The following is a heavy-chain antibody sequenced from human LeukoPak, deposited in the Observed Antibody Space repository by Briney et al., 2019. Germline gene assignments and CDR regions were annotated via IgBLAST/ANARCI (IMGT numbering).Heavy chain of an antibody. Sequence: ASVKVSCKASGYTFTSYDINWVRQATGQGLEWMGWMNPNSGNTGYAQKFQGRVTMTRNTSIGTAYMELSSLRSEDMAVYYCHMFGGYYYYMDVWGKGTTVTVSS. CDR3: HMFGGYYYYMDV. CDR1: GYTFTSYD. D-gene: IGHD3-10*02. J-gene: IGHJ6*03. CDR2: MNPNSGNT. V-gene: IGHV1-8*01.